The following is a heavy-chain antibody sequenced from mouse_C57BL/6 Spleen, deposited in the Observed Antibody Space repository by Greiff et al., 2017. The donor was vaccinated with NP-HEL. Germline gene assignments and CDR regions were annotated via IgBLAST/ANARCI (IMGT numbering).Heavy chain of an antibody. Sequence: EVMLVESGGGLVKPGGSLKLSCAASGFTFSDYGMHWVRQAPEKGLEWVAYISSGSSTIYYADTVKGRFTISRDNAKNTLFLQMTSLRSEDTARYYGARGDGYYYFDYWGQGTTLTVSS. J-gene: IGHJ2*01. V-gene: IGHV5-17*01. CDR2: ISSGSSTI. CDR1: GFTFSDYG. CDR3: ARGDGYYYFDY. D-gene: IGHD2-3*01.